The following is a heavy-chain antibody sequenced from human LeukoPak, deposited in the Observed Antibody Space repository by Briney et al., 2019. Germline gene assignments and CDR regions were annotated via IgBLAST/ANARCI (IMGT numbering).Heavy chain of an antibody. CDR1: GGSISSHY. CDR3: ARQGIDAFDI. J-gene: IGHJ3*02. CDR2: IYYTGTT. V-gene: IGHV4-59*08. Sequence: PSETLSLTCTVSGGSISSHYWGWIRQPPGKGLEWIAYIYYTGTTNYNPSLKSRVTISVDTSKNQFSLRLSSVTAADTAVYYCARQGIDAFDIWGQGTLVTVSS.